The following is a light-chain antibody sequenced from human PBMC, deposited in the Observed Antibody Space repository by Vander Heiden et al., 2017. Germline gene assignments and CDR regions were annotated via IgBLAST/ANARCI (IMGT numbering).Light chain of an antibody. CDR2: WAS. CDR1: QSVLYSSNNKNY. Sequence: DIVMTQSPDSLAVSLGERATIKCKSNQSVLYSSNNKNYLAWYRQKPGQPPELLIYWASTRESGVPDRFSGSGSGTDFTLTISSLQAEDVAVYYCQQYYTTLTFGQGTRLEIK. V-gene: IGKV4-1*01. CDR3: QQYYTTLT. J-gene: IGKJ5*01.